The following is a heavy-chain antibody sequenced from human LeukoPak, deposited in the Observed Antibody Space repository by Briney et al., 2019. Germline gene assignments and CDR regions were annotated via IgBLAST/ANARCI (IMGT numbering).Heavy chain of an antibody. CDR3: AKDGGYSSGLRLV. V-gene: IGHV3-23*01. CDR2: ISGSGGST. CDR1: GFTFSSYA. Sequence: HPGGSLRLSCAASGFTFSSYAMSWVRQAPGKGLEWVSAISGSGGSTYYADSVKGRFTISRDNSKNTLYLQMNSLRAEDTAVYYCAKDGGYSSGLRLVWGQGTLVTVSS. D-gene: IGHD6-19*01. J-gene: IGHJ4*02.